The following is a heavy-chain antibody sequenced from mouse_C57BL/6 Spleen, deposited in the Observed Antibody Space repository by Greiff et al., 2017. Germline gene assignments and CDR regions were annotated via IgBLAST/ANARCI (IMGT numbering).Heavy chain of an antibody. CDR3: TRLTGMYSFDY. V-gene: IGHV1-15*01. Sequence: QVQLQQSGAELVRPGASVTLSCKASGYTFTDYEMHWVKQTPVHGLEWIGAIDPETGGTAYNQKFKGKAILTADKSSSTACMELRSLTSEDSAVYYCTRLTGMYSFDYWGQGTTLTVSS. CDR2: IDPETGGT. J-gene: IGHJ2*01. CDR1: GYTFTDYE. D-gene: IGHD4-1*01.